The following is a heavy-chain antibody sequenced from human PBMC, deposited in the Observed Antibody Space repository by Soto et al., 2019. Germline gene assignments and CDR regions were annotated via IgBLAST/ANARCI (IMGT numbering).Heavy chain of an antibody. J-gene: IGHJ2*01. CDR3: ARVGQGAWYFDL. Sequence: EVQLVESGGGLVQPGGSLTLSCAASGFTFSSYWMHWVRQAPGKGVVWVSRINPDGRGTNYADSVKGQFTISRDNAKNTRYLQMNSLRPEDTAVYYCARVGQGAWYFDLCGRGTLVTVSS. CDR1: GFTFSSYW. CDR2: INPDGRGT. V-gene: IGHV3-74*01. D-gene: IGHD1-26*01.